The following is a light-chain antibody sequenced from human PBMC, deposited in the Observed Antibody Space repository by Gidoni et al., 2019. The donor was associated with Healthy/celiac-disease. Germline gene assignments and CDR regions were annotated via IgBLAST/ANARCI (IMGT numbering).Light chain of an antibody. Sequence: DIVMTQSPDSLAVSLGERATINCKSSQSVLYSSNNKNYLAGYQQKPGQPPKLLIYWASTRESGVPDRFSGSGSGTDFTLTTSSLQAEDVAVYYCQQYYSTPQTFGQGTKVEIK. CDR2: WAS. J-gene: IGKJ1*01. CDR1: QSVLYSSNNKNY. V-gene: IGKV4-1*01. CDR3: QQYYSTPQT.